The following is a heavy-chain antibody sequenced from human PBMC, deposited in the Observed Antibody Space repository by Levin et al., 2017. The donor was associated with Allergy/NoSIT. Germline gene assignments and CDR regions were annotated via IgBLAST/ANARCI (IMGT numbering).Heavy chain of an antibody. CDR2: IYSSGAS. Sequence: SETLSLTCTVSGGFISNYYWTWIRQPAGKGLEWIGRIYSSGASNYNPSLKSRVSMSVDTSKNQFSLKLSSVTAADTAVYYCAREGEPYYYGGSGYVDYWGQGTLVTVSS. V-gene: IGHV4-4*07. CDR3: AREGEPYYYGGSGYVDY. CDR1: GGFISNYY. J-gene: IGHJ4*02. D-gene: IGHD3-22*01.